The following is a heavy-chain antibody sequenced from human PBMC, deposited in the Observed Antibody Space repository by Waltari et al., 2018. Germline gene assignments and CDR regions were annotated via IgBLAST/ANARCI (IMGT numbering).Heavy chain of an antibody. D-gene: IGHD2-21*01. V-gene: IGHV4-61*02. CDR3: ARADYCGGDCYNDAFDI. CDR2: IYTSGNT. CDR1: GASISSGSYY. Sequence: QVQLQESGPGLVKPSQTLSLTCTVSGASISSGSYYWTWIRQPAGKGLEWIGYIYTSGNTNYNPSLKRRVTISLDTSKNQSSLQLSSVTAADTAVYYCARADYCGGDCYNDAFDIWGQGTMVTVSS. J-gene: IGHJ3*02.